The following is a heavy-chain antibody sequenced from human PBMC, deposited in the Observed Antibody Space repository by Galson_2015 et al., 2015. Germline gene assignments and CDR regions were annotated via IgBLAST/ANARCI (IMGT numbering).Heavy chain of an antibody. CDR2: IDPSDSYT. CDR3: ARHGVAGTSDYYYYGMDV. CDR1: GYSFTNYW. J-gene: IGHJ6*02. Sequence: QSGAEVKKPGESLTISCKGSGYSFTNYWIGWVRQMPGKGLEWMGRIDPSDSYTNYSPSFQGHVTISADKSISTAYLQWSSLKASDTAMYYCARHGVAGTSDYYYYGMDVWGQGTTVTVSS. V-gene: IGHV5-10-1*01. D-gene: IGHD6-19*01.